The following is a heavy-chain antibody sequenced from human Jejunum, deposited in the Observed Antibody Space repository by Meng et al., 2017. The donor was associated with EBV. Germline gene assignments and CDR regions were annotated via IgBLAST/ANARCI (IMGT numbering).Heavy chain of an antibody. Sequence: QVQWVQVGVEVKKPGASVKVSCKTSGYTFTGHWVHWVRQAPGQGLEWMGIINPNDGSTSHAQKFQGRVTMTRDTSTSRVYMELSSLTSEDTAVYYCARDISSSTGWWLDPWGQGTLVTVSS. J-gene: IGHJ5*02. D-gene: IGHD2-2*01. CDR3: ARDISSSTGWWLDP. V-gene: IGHV1-46*01. CDR2: INPNDGST. CDR1: GYTFTGHW.